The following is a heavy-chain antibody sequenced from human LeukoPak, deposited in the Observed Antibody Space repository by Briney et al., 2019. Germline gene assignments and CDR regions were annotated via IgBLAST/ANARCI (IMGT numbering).Heavy chain of an antibody. V-gene: IGHV4-34*01. D-gene: IGHD3-10*01. CDR1: GGSFSGYY. J-gene: IGHJ6*04. CDR2: INHSGST. Sequence: LKPSETLSLTCAVYGGSFSGYYWSWIRQPPGKGLEWIGEINHSGSTNYNPSLKSRATISVDTSKNQFSLKLSSVTAADTAVYYCARGLTMVRGVMDVWGKGTTVTVSS. CDR3: ARGLTMVRGVMDV.